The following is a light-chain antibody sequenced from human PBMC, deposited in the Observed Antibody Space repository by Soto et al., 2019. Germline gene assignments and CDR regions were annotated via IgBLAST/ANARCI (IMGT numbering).Light chain of an antibody. CDR2: DVS. CDR1: SSDVGGYNY. J-gene: IGLJ3*02. CDR3: SSYTSSSTLGV. Sequence: QSVLTQPASVSGSPGQPITISCTGTSSDVGGYNYVSWYQQHPGKAPKLMIYDVSNRPSGVSNRFSGSKSGNTASLTISGLQAEDEADYYCSSYTSSSTLGVFGGRTKLTVL. V-gene: IGLV2-14*01.